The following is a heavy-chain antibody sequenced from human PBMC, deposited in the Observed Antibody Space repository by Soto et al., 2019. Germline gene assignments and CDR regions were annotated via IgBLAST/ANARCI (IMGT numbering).Heavy chain of an antibody. V-gene: IGHV4-59*01. CDR1: GGSISGYY. CDR2: IYYSGST. J-gene: IGHJ4*02. D-gene: IGHD5-12*01. Sequence: PSETLSLTCTVSGGSISGYYWSWIRQPPGKGLEWIGYIYYSGSTNYNPSLKSRVTISVDTSKNQFSLKLSSVTAADTAVYYCARVEVATRRNYYFDYWGQGTLVTVSS. CDR3: ARVEVATRRNYYFDY.